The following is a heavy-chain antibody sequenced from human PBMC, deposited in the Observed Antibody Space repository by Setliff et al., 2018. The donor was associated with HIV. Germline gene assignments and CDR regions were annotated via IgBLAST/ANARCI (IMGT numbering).Heavy chain of an antibody. V-gene: IGHV4-4*09. D-gene: IGHD6-19*01. CDR3: ARVRVAGTELDY. Sequence: PSETLSLTCTVSGGSISSYYWSWIRQPPGKGLEWIGYIYTSGSTNYNPSLKSRVTISLDTSKNQFSLKLSSVTAADTAVYYCARVRVAGTELDYWGQGTLVTVSS. J-gene: IGHJ4*02. CDR1: GGSISSYY. CDR2: IYTSGST.